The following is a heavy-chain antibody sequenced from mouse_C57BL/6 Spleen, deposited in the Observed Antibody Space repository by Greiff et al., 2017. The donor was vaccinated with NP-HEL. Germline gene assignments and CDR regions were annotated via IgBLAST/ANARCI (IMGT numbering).Heavy chain of an antibody. Sequence: VQLKESGPGMVKPSQSLSLTCTVTGYSITSGYDWHWIRHFPGNKLEWMGYISYSGSTNYNPSLTSRISITHDTSKNHFFLKLNSVTTEDTATYYCASSVVEEDWYCDVWGTGTTVTVSS. CDR2: ISYSGST. CDR3: ASSVVEEDWYCDV. D-gene: IGHD1-1*01. CDR1: GYSITSGYD. J-gene: IGHJ1*03. V-gene: IGHV3-1*01.